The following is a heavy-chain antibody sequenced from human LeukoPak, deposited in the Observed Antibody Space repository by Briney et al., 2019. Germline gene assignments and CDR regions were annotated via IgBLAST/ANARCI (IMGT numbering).Heavy chain of an antibody. CDR1: GFTFSSYG. Sequence: GGSLRLSCAASGFTFSSYGMHWVRQAPGKGLEWVAVISYDGSNKYYADSVKGRFTISRDNSKNTLYLQMNSLRAEDTAVYYCRGVGAMVDYWGQGTLVTVSS. CDR2: ISYDGSNK. D-gene: IGHD5-18*01. J-gene: IGHJ4*02. V-gene: IGHV3-30*03. CDR3: RGVGAMVDY.